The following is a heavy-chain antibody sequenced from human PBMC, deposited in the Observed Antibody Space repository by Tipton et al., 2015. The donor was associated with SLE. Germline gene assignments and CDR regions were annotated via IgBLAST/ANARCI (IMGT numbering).Heavy chain of an antibody. Sequence: RSLRLSCAASGFIFSSYGMHWVRQAPGKGLEWVAVIWYDGSNKYYADSVKGRFTISRDNSKNTLFLQMNSLRAEDTAVYYCARRYFDWLSSENTMDVWGQGTTVTVSS. CDR1: GFIFSSYG. CDR2: IWYDGSNK. J-gene: IGHJ6*02. D-gene: IGHD3-9*01. V-gene: IGHV3-33*01. CDR3: ARRYFDWLSSENTMDV.